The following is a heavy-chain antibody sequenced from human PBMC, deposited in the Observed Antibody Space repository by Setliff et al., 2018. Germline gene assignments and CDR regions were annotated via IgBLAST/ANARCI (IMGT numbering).Heavy chain of an antibody. D-gene: IGHD3-22*01. CDR2: IYQSGTT. Sequence: PSETLSLTCTVSGESVRSNNWWNWVRQPPGKGLEWIGDIYQSGTTIYNPSLKSRVTMSIDKSKNEFSLKMSSVTAADTAVYYCARAPRYFDSTGSYFDGWGQGTLVTVSS. CDR3: ARAPRYFDSTGSYFDG. CDR1: GESVRSNNW. V-gene: IGHV4-4*02. J-gene: IGHJ4*02.